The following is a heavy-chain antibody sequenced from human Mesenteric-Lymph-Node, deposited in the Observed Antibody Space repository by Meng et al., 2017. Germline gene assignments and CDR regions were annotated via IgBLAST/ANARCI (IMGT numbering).Heavy chain of an antibody. CDR1: GGSFSGYY. V-gene: IGHV4-34*01. Sequence: SETLSLTCAVYGGSFSGYYWSWIRQPPGKGLEWIGEINHSGSTNYNPSLKSRVTISVDTSKNQFSLKLSSVTAADTAVYYCARGSSFYTHWDWGQGTLVTVSS. D-gene: IGHD2-2*02. J-gene: IGHJ4*02. CDR2: INHSGST. CDR3: ARGSSFYTHWD.